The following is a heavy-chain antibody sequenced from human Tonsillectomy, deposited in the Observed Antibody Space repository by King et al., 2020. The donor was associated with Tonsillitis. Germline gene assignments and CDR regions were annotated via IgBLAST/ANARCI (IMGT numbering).Heavy chain of an antibody. CDR3: AKVREDGNWGSFDY. D-gene: IGHD7-27*01. CDR1: GFSFSSYA. CDR2: ISYHGTNK. J-gene: IGHJ4*02. V-gene: IGHV3-30-3*01. Sequence: VQLVESGGGVVQPGRSLRLSCAASGFSFSSYAIHWVRQAPGKGLEWVAVISYHGTNKNYADSVKGRFTISRDNSKNTLYLQMNSLRPEDTAVYYCAKVREDGNWGSFDYWGQGTLVTVSS.